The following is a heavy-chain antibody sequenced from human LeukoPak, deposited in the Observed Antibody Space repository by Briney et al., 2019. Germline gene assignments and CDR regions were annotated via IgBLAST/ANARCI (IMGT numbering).Heavy chain of an antibody. CDR3: ARHATVPTPDFDY. J-gene: IGHJ4*02. D-gene: IGHD6-6*01. Sequence: SETLSLTCTVSGGSIGSYYWSWIRQPPGKGLEWIGYIYYSGSTNYNPSLKSRVTISVDTSKDQFSLKLSSVTAADTAVYYCARHATVPTPDFDYWGQGTLVTVSS. CDR1: GGSIGSYY. V-gene: IGHV4-59*08. CDR2: IYYSGST.